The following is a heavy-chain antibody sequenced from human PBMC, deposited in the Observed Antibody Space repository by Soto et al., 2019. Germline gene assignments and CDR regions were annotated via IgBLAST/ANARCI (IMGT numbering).Heavy chain of an antibody. CDR3: ASTPKPRVGPATSYCSGGSCYPSALYYYYGMDL. J-gene: IGHJ6*02. CDR2: IIPIFGTA. CDR1: GGTFSSYA. D-gene: IGHD2-15*01. V-gene: IGHV1-69*13. Sequence: SVKVSCKASGGTFSSYAISWVRQAPGQGLEWMGGIIPIFGTANYAQKFQGRVTITADESTSTAYMELSSLRSEDTAVYYCASTPKPRVGPATSYCSGGSCYPSALYYYYGMDLWGQGTTVTVSS.